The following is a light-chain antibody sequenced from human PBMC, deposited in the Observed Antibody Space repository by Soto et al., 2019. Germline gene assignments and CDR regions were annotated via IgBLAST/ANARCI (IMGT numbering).Light chain of an antibody. CDR2: DVS. CDR1: SSDVGGYNY. Sequence: QSALTQPRSVSGSPGQSVTISCTGTSSDVGGYNYVSWYQQNPGKAPKLMIYDVSNRPSGVPDRFSGSKSGNTASLTISGLQAEDEADYYCCSYAGSSTLVFGGGTKVTVL. CDR3: CSYAGSSTLV. J-gene: IGLJ3*02. V-gene: IGLV2-11*01.